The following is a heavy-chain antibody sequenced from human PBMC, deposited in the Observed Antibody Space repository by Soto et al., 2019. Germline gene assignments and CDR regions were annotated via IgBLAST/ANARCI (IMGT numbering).Heavy chain of an antibody. Sequence: QVQLVESGGGVVQPGRSLRLSCAASGFTFSSYGMHWVRQAPGKGLEWVAVIWYDGSNKYYADSVKGRFTISRDNSKNTLYLQMNSLRAEDTAVYYCARVGDDSSSHSYYYYGMDVWGQGTTVTVSS. CDR3: ARVGDDSSSHSYYYYGMDV. V-gene: IGHV3-33*01. CDR1: GFTFSSYG. J-gene: IGHJ6*02. D-gene: IGHD6-6*01. CDR2: IWYDGSNK.